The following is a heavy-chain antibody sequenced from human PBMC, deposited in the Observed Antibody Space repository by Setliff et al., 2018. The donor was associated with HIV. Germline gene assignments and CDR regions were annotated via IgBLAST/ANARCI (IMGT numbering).Heavy chain of an antibody. CDR1: GFTFSAHG. V-gene: IGHV3-30*02. CDR2: INYDESYE. Sequence: GESLKISCAASGFTFSAHGMHWVRQAPGKGLEWVAFINYDESYEYYADSVKGRVTISRDNSANTVDLQMNSLRAEDTAVYYCAKDGDYSNWDYDAFDIWGQGTMVTVSS. D-gene: IGHD1-7*01. J-gene: IGHJ3*02. CDR3: AKDGDYSNWDYDAFDI.